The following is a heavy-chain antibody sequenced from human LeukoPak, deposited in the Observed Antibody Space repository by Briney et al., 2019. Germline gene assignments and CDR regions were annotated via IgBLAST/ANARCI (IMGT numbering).Heavy chain of an antibody. D-gene: IGHD3-10*01. CDR3: ARSKTYYYGSGSYPYRSGGMDV. V-gene: IGHV4-34*01. CDR2: INHSGST. Sequence: SETLSLTCAVYGGSFSGYYWSWIRQPPGKGLEWIGEINHSGSTNYNLSLKSRVTISVDTSKNQFSLKLSSVTAADTAVYYCARSKTYYYGSGSYPYRSGGMDVWGQGTTVTVSS. J-gene: IGHJ6*02. CDR1: GGSFSGYY.